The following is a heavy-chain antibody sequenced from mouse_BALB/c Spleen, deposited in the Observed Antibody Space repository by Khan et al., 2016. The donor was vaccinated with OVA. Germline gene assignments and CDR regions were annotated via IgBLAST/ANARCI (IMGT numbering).Heavy chain of an antibody. V-gene: IGHV5-6*01. CDR3: TRLAYYYDSEGFAY. Sequence: VQLQQSGGDLVKPGGSLKLSCAASGFTFSTYGMSWVRQAPDKRLEWVATVSTGGSYTYYPDSVKGRFTISRDNAKNTLYLQMSGLRSEDTAMFYCTRLAYYYDSEGFAYWGQGTLVPVSA. CDR2: VSTGGSYT. CDR1: GFTFSTYG. D-gene: IGHD1-1*01. J-gene: IGHJ3*01.